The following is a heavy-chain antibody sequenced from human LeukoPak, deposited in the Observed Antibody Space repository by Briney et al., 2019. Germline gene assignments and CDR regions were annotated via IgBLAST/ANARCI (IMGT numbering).Heavy chain of an antibody. CDR2: IIPIFGTA. Sequence: SVKVSCKASGGTFSSYAISWVRQAPGQGLGWMGRIIPIFGTANYAQKFQGRVTIPTDESTSTAYMELSSLRSEDTAVYYCARGRSSWSNLYYFDYWGQGTLVTVSS. J-gene: IGHJ4*02. V-gene: IGHV1-69*05. CDR1: GGTFSSYA. CDR3: ARGRSSWSNLYYFDY. D-gene: IGHD6-13*01.